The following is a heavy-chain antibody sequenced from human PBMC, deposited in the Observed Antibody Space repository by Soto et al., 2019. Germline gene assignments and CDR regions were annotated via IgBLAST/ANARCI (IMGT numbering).Heavy chain of an antibody. CDR1: GGSISSGGYY. V-gene: IGHV4-31*03. CDR3: ARSVFP. Sequence: QVQLQESGPGLVKPSQTLSLTCTVSGGSISSGGYYWNWIRQHPGKGLERIGYIYYRGSPYYNPSLKSRVTISIDTSKNQFSLKLSAVTAADTAVYYCARSVFPWGQGTLVTVSS. CDR2: IYYRGSP. J-gene: IGHJ5*02.